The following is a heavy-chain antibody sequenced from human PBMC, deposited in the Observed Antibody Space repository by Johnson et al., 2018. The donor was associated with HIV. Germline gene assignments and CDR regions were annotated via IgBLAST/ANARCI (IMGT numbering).Heavy chain of an antibody. CDR2: ISYDGSTK. J-gene: IGHJ3*02. Sequence: QVQLVESGGGVVQPGRSLRLSCAASGFTFSSYAMHWVRQAPGKGLEWVAVISYDGSTKHFADSVKGRFTISRDNAKNSLYLQMNSLRAEDTAVYYCARGSARRDGERVIAGGAFDIWGQGTMVTVSS. CDR1: GFTFSSYA. V-gene: IGHV3-30*04. CDR3: ARGSARRDGERVIAGGAFDI. D-gene: IGHD2/OR15-2a*01.